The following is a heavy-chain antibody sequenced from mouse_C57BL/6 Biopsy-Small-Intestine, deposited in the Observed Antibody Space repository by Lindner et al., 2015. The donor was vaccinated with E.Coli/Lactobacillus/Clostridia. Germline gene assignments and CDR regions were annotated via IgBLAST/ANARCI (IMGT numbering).Heavy chain of an antibody. J-gene: IGHJ1*01. CDR2: ISYDGSN. Sequence: VQLQESGPGLVKPSQSLSLTCSVTGYSITSGYYWNWIRQFPGNKLEWMGYISYDGSNKYNPSLKNRISIIRDASKNQFFLKLNSVTTEDTATYYCSRDDYAWYFDVWGAGTTVTVSS. CDR3: SRDDYAWYFDV. V-gene: IGHV3-6*01. CDR1: GYSITSGYY. D-gene: IGHD2-4*01.